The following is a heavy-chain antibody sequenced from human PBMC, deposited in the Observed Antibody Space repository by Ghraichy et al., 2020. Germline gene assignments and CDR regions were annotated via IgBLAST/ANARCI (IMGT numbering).Heavy chain of an antibody. CDR1: GGSFSGYY. D-gene: IGHD1-14*01. J-gene: IGHJ2*01. V-gene: IGHV4-34*01. Sequence: SETLSLTCAVYGGSFSGYYWSWIRQPPGKGLEWIGEINYSGSTNYNPSLKSRVTISVDTSKNQFSLKLSSVTAADTAVYYCARSRASNVRRYFDLWGRGTLVTVSS. CDR3: ARSRASNVRRYFDL. CDR2: INYSGST.